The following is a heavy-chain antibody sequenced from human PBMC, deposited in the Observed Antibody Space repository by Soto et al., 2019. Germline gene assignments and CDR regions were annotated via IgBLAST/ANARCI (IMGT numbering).Heavy chain of an antibody. Sequence: ASVKVSCKVSGYTLTELSMHWVRQAPGKGLEWMGGFDPEDGETIYAQKFQGRVTMTEDTSTDTAYMELSSLRSEDTAVYYCATFSSFYYYDSSGYYFNFDYWGQGTLVTVSS. CDR3: ATFSSFYYYDSSGYYFNFDY. CDR2: FDPEDGET. J-gene: IGHJ4*02. V-gene: IGHV1-24*01. D-gene: IGHD3-22*01. CDR1: GYTLTELS.